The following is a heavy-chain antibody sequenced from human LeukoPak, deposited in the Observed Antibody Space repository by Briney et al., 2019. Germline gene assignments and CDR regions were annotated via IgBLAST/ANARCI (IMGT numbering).Heavy chain of an antibody. CDR3: ASLWVNSYYFDY. CDR2: ISGSGGST. Sequence: GGSLRLSCAASGFTFSSYAMSWVRQAPGKGLEWVSAISGSGGSTYYADSVKGRFTISRDNSKNTLYLQMNSLRAEVTAVYYCASLWVNSYYFDYWGQGTLVTVSS. D-gene: IGHD2-21*01. CDR1: GFTFSSYA. J-gene: IGHJ4*02. V-gene: IGHV3-23*01.